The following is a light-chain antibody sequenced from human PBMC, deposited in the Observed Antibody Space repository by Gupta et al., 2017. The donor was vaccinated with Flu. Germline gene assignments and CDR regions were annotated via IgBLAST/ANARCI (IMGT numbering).Light chain of an antibody. J-gene: IGKJ1*01. CDR1: QTIMNY. CDR3: QQSFSSPRT. CDR2: AAS. V-gene: IGKV1-39*01. Sequence: DIQMTQSPSSLSASVGDRVTITCRASQTIMNYLNWYQQKPGKAPKLLIYAASTLQSGVPSRFSGSGSGTDFTLTISSLQPEDFATYYCQQSFSSPRTFGQGTKVHIK.